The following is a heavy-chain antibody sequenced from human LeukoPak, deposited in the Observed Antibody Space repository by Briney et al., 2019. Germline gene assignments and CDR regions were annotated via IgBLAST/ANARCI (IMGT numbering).Heavy chain of an antibody. V-gene: IGHV4-30-2*01. CDR3: ARSSSSNWFDP. Sequence: PSQTLSLTCTVSGGSISSGGYYWSWIRQPPGKGLEWIGYIYHSGSTYYNPSLKSRVTISVDRSKNQFSLKLSSVTAADTAVYCCARSSSSNWFDPWGQGTLVTVSS. J-gene: IGHJ5*02. D-gene: IGHD6-6*01. CDR2: IYHSGST. CDR1: GGSISSGGYY.